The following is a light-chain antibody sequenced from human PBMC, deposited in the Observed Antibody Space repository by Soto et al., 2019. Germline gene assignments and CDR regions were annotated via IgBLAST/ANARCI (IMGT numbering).Light chain of an antibody. CDR1: SSDVGGYNY. Sequence: QSALTQPASASGSPGQSITISCTGTSSDVGGYNYVSWYQQHPGKAPKLMIYDVSNRPSGVSNRLSVSKSGNTASLTISGLQAEDEADYYCSSYPSSSTLYVFGTGRKVTVL. CDR2: DVS. J-gene: IGLJ1*01. CDR3: SSYPSSSTLYV. V-gene: IGLV2-14*01.